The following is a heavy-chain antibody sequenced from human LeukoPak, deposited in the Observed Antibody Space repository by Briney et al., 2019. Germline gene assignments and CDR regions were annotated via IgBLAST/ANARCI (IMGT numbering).Heavy chain of an antibody. Sequence: QTGGSLRLSCAASGFTFSRYWMSWVRQATGKGLEGGANIKQDGSKRKYVDCVKGRFTISRDNSKNTLYLQMNSLRPDDTAVYYCATSFGPVIAAAGTGADWGQGTLVTVSS. CDR2: IKQDGSKR. J-gene: IGHJ4*02. CDR1: GFTFSRYW. D-gene: IGHD6-13*01. CDR3: ATSFGPVIAAAGTGAD. V-gene: IGHV3-7*03.